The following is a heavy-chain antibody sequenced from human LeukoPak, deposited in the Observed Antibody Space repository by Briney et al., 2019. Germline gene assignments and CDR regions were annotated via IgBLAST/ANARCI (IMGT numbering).Heavy chain of an antibody. CDR2: INHSGST. CDR1: GGSFSGYY. V-gene: IGHV4-34*01. D-gene: IGHD3-22*01. Sequence: SETLSLTCAVYGGSFSGYYWSWIRQPPGKGLEWIGEINHSGSTNYNPSLKSRVTISVDTSKNQFSLKLSSVTAADTAVYYCARAGGYYYDSTPYYFDYWGQGTLVTVSS. J-gene: IGHJ4*02. CDR3: ARAGGYYYDSTPYYFDY.